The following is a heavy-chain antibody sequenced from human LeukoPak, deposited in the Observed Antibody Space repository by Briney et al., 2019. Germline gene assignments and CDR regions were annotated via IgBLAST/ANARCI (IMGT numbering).Heavy chain of an antibody. CDR2: IRYDGSNK. CDR3: AKLNPPYYYDSSGYYYGAY. J-gene: IGHJ4*02. CDR1: GFTFSSYG. D-gene: IGHD3-22*01. Sequence: GGSLRLSCAASGFTFSSYGMHWVRQAPGKGLEWVAFIRYDGSNKYYADSVKGRFTISRGNSKNTLYLQMNSLRAEDTAVYYCAKLNPPYYYDSSGYYYGAYWGQGTLVTVSS. V-gene: IGHV3-30*02.